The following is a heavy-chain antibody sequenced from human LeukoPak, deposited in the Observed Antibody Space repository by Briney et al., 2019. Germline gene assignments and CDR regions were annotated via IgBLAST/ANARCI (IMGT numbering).Heavy chain of an antibody. CDR2: ISASSSSI. J-gene: IGHJ4*02. Sequence: GGSLRLSCAASGFTFSGYSMNWVGQAVGKGLEWGSYISASSSSIYYADSVKGRFTISRDNAKNSLYLQMNSLRAEDTAVYYCARGIAAAGILYDYWGQGTLVTVSP. V-gene: IGHV3-48*04. CDR3: ARGIAAAGILYDY. D-gene: IGHD6-13*01. CDR1: GFTFSGYS.